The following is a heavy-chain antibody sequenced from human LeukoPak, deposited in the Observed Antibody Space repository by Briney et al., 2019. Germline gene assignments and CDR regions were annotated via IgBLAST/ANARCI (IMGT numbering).Heavy chain of an antibody. Sequence: GASVKVSCKASGYTFTSYDINWVRQATGQGLEWMGWMNPNSGNTGYAQKFQGRVTMTRNTSISTAYMELSSLRFEDTAVYYCARSQAFNLYCSSTSCYADYGMDVWGQGTTVTVSS. V-gene: IGHV1-8*01. CDR1: GYTFTSYD. CDR2: MNPNSGNT. CDR3: ARSQAFNLYCSSTSCYADYGMDV. J-gene: IGHJ6*02. D-gene: IGHD2-2*01.